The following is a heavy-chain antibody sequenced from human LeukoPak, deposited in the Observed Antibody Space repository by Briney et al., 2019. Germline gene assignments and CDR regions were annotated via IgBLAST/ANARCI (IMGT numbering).Heavy chain of an antibody. V-gene: IGHV1-18*01. Sequence: ASVKVSXKASGYXXTXXGISXXXXXXGQGLEWMGWISAYXGNTNYAQKLQGRVTMTTDTSTSTAYKELRSLRSDDTAXXYCARGLDSPSDYWGQGTLVTVSS. D-gene: IGHD3/OR15-3a*01. CDR2: ISAYXGNT. J-gene: IGHJ4*02. CDR3: ARGLDSPSDY. CDR1: GYXXTXXG.